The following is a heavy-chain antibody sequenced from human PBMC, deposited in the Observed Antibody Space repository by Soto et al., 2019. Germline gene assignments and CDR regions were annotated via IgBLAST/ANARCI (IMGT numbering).Heavy chain of an antibody. D-gene: IGHD3-22*01. J-gene: IGHJ6*02. CDR3: ARSAYYYDSSGYRPASGMDV. Sequence: GGSLRLSCAASGFTFSSYAMHWVRQAPGKGLEWVAVISYDGSNKYYADSVKGRFTISRDNSKNTLYLQMNSLRAEDTAVYYCARSAYYYDSSGYRPASGMDVWGQGTTVTVSS. V-gene: IGHV3-30-3*01. CDR1: GFTFSSYA. CDR2: ISYDGSNK.